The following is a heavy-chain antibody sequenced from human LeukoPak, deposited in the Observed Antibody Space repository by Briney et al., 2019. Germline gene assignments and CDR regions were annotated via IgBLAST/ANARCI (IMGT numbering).Heavy chain of an antibody. CDR2: IYYSGST. Sequence: SETLPLTCTVSGGSISSGDYYWSWIRQPPGKGLEWIGYIYYSGSTYYNPSLKSRVTISVDTSKNQFSLKLSSVIAADTAVYYCARLITMIVVVTPDAFDIWGQGTMITVSS. V-gene: IGHV4-30-4*08. CDR1: GGSISSGDYY. D-gene: IGHD3-22*01. CDR3: ARLITMIVVVTPDAFDI. J-gene: IGHJ3*02.